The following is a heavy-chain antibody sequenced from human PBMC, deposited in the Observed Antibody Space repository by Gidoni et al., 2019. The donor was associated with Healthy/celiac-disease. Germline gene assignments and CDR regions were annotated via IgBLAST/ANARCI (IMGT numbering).Heavy chain of an antibody. CDR2: IYYSGST. J-gene: IGHJ6*02. CDR3: ASFWGHIAVAGLKNYYYYGMDV. CDR1: GGSISSSSYS. V-gene: IGHV4-39*01. Sequence: QLQLQESGPGLVKPSETLSLTCTVSGGSISSSSYSWGWIRQPPGKGLEWIGSIYYSGSTYYNPSLKSRVTISVDTSKNQFSLKLSSVTAADTAVYYCASFWGHIAVAGLKNYYYYGMDVWGQGTTVTVSS. D-gene: IGHD6-19*01.